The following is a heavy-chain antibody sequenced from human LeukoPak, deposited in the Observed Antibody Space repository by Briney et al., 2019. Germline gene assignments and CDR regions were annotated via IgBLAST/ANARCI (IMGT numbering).Heavy chain of an antibody. J-gene: IGHJ4*02. CDR2: IYHSGST. D-gene: IGHD2-15*01. CDR3: ARETCSGGTCYLLDY. Sequence: SETLSLTCTVSGGSISSYYRNWIRQPPGKGLEWIGYIYHSGSTNYNPSLKSRVTVSVDTSKNQFSLKLSSVTAADTAVYYCARETCSGGTCYLLDYWGQGTLVTVSS. CDR1: GGSISSYY. V-gene: IGHV4-59*01.